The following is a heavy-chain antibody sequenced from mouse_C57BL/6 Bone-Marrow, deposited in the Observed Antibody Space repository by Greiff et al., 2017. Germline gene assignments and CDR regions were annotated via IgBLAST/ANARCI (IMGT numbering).Heavy chain of an antibody. CDR3: ARRGYYYGSPYFDY. V-gene: IGHV5-6*01. D-gene: IGHD1-1*01. CDR2: ISSGGSYT. J-gene: IGHJ2*01. CDR1: GFTFSSYG. Sequence: EVQLVESGGDLVKPGGSLKLSCAASGFTFSSYGMSWVRQTPDKRLEWVATISSGGSYTYYPDSVKGRFTISRDNAKNTLYLQMSSLKSEDTAMYYCARRGYYYGSPYFDYWGQGTTLTVSS.